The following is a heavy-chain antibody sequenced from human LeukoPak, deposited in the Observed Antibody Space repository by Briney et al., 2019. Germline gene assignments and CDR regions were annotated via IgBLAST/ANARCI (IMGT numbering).Heavy chain of an antibody. D-gene: IGHD3-10*02. Sequence: GGSLRLSCAASGFTVTDNMSWVRQAPGKGVESVSAISGSGGSTYYADSVKGRFTISRDNSKNTLYLQMNSLRAEDTAVYYCANQGLSSTYGRNFDYWGQGTLVTVSS. CDR2: ISGSGGST. CDR3: ANQGLSSTYGRNFDY. V-gene: IGHV3-23*01. CDR1: GFTVTDN. J-gene: IGHJ4*02.